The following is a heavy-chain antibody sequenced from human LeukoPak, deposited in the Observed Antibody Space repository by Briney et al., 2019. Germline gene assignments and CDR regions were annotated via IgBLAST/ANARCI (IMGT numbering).Heavy chain of an antibody. D-gene: IGHD3-3*01. Sequence: SETLSLTCSVSGFSINSSDFYWAWIRQPPGKGLDGVWTMVWCGSAYDNPSLQSREDIVVNTSQNQVSLHVSSVPAADAALDYCARMFLDFWSQPENDLFDMWGQGTIDTVPS. CDR1: GFSINSSDFY. CDR2: MVWCGSA. J-gene: IGHJ3*02. V-gene: IGHV4-39*01. CDR3: ARMFLDFWSQPENDLFDM.